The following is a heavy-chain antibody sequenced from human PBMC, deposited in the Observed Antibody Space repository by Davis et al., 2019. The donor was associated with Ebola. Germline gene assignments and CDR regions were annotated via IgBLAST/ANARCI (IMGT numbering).Heavy chain of an antibody. V-gene: IGHV1-3*01. CDR3: ARDFYDSTDYPSRYFDV. Sequence: AASVKVSCKASGYTFTSYAMHWVRQAPGQRLEWMGWINAGNGNTKYSQKFQGRLTITAADSTGTAYMELHSLTSEDTAVYYCARDFYDSTDYPSRYFDVWGPGTLVTVSS. CDR1: GYTFTSYA. CDR2: INAGNGNT. J-gene: IGHJ2*01. D-gene: IGHD3-22*01.